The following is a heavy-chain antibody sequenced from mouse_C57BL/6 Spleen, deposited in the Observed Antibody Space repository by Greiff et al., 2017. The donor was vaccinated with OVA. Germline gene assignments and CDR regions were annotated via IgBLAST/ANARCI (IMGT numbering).Heavy chain of an antibody. CDR1: GFTFSDYG. Sequence: EVKVVESGGGLVKPGGSLKLSCAASGFTFSDYGMHWVRQAPEKGLEWVAYISSGSSTIYYADTVKGRFTISRDNAKNTLFLQMTSLRSEDTAMYYCARFDDYDGYYFDYWGQGTTLTVSS. CDR2: ISSGSSTI. J-gene: IGHJ2*01. D-gene: IGHD2-4*01. V-gene: IGHV5-17*01. CDR3: ARFDDYDGYYFDY.